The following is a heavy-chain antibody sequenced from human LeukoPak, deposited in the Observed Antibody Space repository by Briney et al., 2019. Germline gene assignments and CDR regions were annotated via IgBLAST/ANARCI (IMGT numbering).Heavy chain of an antibody. D-gene: IGHD4-17*01. CDR2: INDSGST. J-gene: IGHJ4*02. V-gene: IGHV4-34*01. CDR1: GGSFSGYL. CDR3: ARAPSVTTSTNFDS. Sequence: SETLSLTCAVYGGSFSGYLWSWIRQSPGKGVEWIGEINDSGSTNYNPSLESRVTMSVDTSKNHLFLKMTSVTAADTAVYYCARAPSVTTSTNFDSWGQGTLVTVSS.